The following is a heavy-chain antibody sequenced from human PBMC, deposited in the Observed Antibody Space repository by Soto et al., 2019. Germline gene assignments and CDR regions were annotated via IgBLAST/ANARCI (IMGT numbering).Heavy chain of an antibody. D-gene: IGHD3-3*01. V-gene: IGHV4-34*01. Sequence: SETLSLTCAVYGGSFSGYYWSWIRQPPGKGLEWIGEINHSGSTNYNPSLKSRVTISVDTSKNQFSLKLSSVTAADTAVYYCARAGRYYDFWSGYYKPEYYFDYWGQGTLVTVSS. CDR1: GGSFSGYY. CDR3: ARAGRYYDFWSGYYKPEYYFDY. CDR2: INHSGST. J-gene: IGHJ4*02.